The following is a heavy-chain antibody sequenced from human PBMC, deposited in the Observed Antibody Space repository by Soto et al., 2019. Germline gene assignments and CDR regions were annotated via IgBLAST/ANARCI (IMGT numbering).Heavy chain of an antibody. V-gene: IGHV3-48*03. CDR1: GFTFSSYE. D-gene: IGHD2-2*01. CDR2: ISSAGDSS. CDR3: ARVYCSTTTCHVQAFDS. Sequence: EVQLVESGGGLAQPGGSVRLSCAASGFTFSSYEMNWVRQAPGKTLEWVSYISSAGDSSYYADSVKSRFTISRDNAKNSLYLQMNSLRVEDTAVYYCARVYCSTTTCHVQAFDSWAQGTLVTVSS. J-gene: IGHJ4*02.